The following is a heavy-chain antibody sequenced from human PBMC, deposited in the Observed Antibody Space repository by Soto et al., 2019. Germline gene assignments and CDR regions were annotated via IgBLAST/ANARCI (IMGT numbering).Heavy chain of an antibody. Sequence: GSLRLSCAASGFTFSSYSMNWVRQAPGKGLEWVSSISSSSSYIYYADSVKGRFTISRDNAKNSLYLQMNSLRAEDTAVYYCARVAGKTGIAVAGFDYWGQGTLVTVSS. J-gene: IGHJ4*02. CDR1: GFTFSSYS. D-gene: IGHD6-19*01. CDR2: ISSSSSYI. V-gene: IGHV3-21*01. CDR3: ARVAGKTGIAVAGFDY.